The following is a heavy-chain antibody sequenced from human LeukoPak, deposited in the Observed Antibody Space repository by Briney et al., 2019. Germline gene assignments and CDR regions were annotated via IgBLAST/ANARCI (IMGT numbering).Heavy chain of an antibody. CDR2: ISSSSSYI. J-gene: IGHJ6*02. Sequence: GGSLRLSCAASGFTFSRFGMHWVRQAPGKGLEWVSSISSSSSYIYYADSVKGRFTISRDNAKNSLYLQMNSLRAEDTAVYYCARDLEYYDILTGYYSPYGMDVWGQGTTVTVSS. CDR1: GFTFSRFG. V-gene: IGHV3-21*01. CDR3: ARDLEYYDILTGYYSPYGMDV. D-gene: IGHD3-9*01.